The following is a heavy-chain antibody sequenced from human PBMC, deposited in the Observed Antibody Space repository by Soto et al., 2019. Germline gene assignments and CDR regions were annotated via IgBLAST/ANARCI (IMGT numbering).Heavy chain of an antibody. CDR1: GFTFSGYY. D-gene: IGHD1-26*01. J-gene: IGHJ3*01. CDR3: AREFRTSGSRDAFDL. V-gene: IGHV3-66*01. Sequence: GGSLRLSCAASGFTFSGYYMSWVRQAPGKGLEWVSVTYSGGTTYYADSVKGRFIISRDNSKNTLDLQMNSLRAEDTSVYYCAREFRTSGSRDAFDLWGQGTMVTVSS. CDR2: TYSGGTT.